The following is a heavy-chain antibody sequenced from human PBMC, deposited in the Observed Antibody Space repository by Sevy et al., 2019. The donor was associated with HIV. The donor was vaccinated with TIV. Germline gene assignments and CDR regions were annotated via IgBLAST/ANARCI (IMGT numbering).Heavy chain of an antibody. J-gene: IGHJ4*02. CDR3: AREGSGYSYGYEVRGYFDY. CDR2: INSDGTGT. Sequence: GGSLRLSCAASGCTFSNYWMHWVRQAPGKGLVWVSRINSDGTGTSYADSVKGRFTISRDNAKNTLYLQMNSLRAEDTAVYYCAREGSGYSYGYEVRGYFDYWGQGTLVTVSS. CDR1: GCTFSNYW. V-gene: IGHV3-74*01. D-gene: IGHD5-18*01.